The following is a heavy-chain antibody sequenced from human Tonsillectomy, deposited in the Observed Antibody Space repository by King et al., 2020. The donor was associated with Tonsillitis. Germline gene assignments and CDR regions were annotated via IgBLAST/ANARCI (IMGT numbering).Heavy chain of an antibody. J-gene: IGHJ6*02. CDR1: GFTFSSYA. D-gene: IGHD3-16*01. CDR3: AKGDMGYYYYGMDV. Sequence: VQLVESGGGLVQPGGSLRVSCAASGFTFSSYAMSWVRQAPGKGLEWVSGISGTRVTTYYADSVKGRLTIARDNSKNTLYLQMNSLRAEDTAVYYCAKGDMGYYYYGMDVWGQGTTVTVSS. V-gene: IGHV3-23*04. CDR2: ISGTRVTT.